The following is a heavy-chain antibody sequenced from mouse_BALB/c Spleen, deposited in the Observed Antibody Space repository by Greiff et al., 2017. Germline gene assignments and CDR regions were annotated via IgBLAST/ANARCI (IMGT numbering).Heavy chain of an antibody. CDR1: GFNIKDTY. J-gene: IGHJ2*01. D-gene: IGHD1-1*01. V-gene: IGHV1-34*01. CDR3: ARSGATVVADY. Sequence: EVQLQQSGAELVKPGASVKLSCTASGFNIKDTYMHWVKQSHGKSLEWIGYIYPYNGGTGYNQKFKSKATLTVDNSSSTAYMELRSLTSEDSAVYYCARSGATVVADYWGQGTTLTVSS. CDR2: IYPYNGGT.